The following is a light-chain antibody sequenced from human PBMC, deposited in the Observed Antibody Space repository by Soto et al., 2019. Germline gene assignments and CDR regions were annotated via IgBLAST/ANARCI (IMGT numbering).Light chain of an antibody. CDR3: AAWDDTLSVWV. J-gene: IGLJ3*02. CDR2: GNS. V-gene: IGLV1-40*01. Sequence: QSVLTQPPSVSGAPGQRVTISCTGSSSNIGAGFDVHWYHQIAGTAPKLLIYGNSNRPSGVPDRFSGSKSGTSASLAINGLQSEDEADYYCAAWDDTLSVWVFGGGTKVTVL. CDR1: SSNIGAGFD.